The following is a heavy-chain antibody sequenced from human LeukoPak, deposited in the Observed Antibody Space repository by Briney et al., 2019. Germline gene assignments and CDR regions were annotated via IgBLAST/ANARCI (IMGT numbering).Heavy chain of an antibody. V-gene: IGHV1-3*01. CDR2: INAGNGNT. J-gene: IGHJ5*02. CDR1: GYTFTSYA. CDR3: ARDRGHSSGWYREDWFDP. Sequence: ASVKVSCKASGYTFTSYAMHWVRQAPGQRLEWMGWINAGNGNTKYSQKFQGRVTITRDTSASTAYMELSSLRSEDTAVYYCARDRGHSSGWYREDWFDPWGHGTLVTVFS. D-gene: IGHD6-19*01.